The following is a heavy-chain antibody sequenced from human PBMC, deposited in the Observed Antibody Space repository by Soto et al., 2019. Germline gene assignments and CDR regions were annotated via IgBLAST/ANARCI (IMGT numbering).Heavy chain of an antibody. CDR2: INHSGST. CDR3: AREGDYYGSGSYLPLAY. V-gene: IGHV4-34*01. D-gene: IGHD3-10*01. CDR1: GGSFSGYY. Sequence: SETLSLTCAVYGGSFSGYYWSWIRQPPGKGLEWIGEINHSGSTNYNPSLKSRVTISVDTSKNQFSLKLSSVTAADTAVYYCAREGDYYGSGSYLPLAYWGQGTLVTVPQ. J-gene: IGHJ4*02.